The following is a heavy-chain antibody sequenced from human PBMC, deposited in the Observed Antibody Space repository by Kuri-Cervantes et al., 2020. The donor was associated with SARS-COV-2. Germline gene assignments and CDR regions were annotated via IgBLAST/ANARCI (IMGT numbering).Heavy chain of an antibody. V-gene: IGHV1-24*01. J-gene: IGHJ4*02. D-gene: IGHD3-22*01. CDR1: GYTLTELS. Sequence: ASVKVSCKVSGYTLTELSMHWVRQAPGKGLEWMGGFDPEDGETIYAQKFQGRVTMTRDTSTSTVYMELSSLRSEDTAVYYCARGGYYDSSGKHDYWGQGALVTVSS. CDR2: FDPEDGET. CDR3: ARGGYYDSSGKHDY.